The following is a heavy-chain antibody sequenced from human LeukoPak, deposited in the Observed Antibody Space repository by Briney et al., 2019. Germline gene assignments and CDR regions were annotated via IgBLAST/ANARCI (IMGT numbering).Heavy chain of an antibody. CDR1: GGSFSGYY. CDR2: INHSGST. D-gene: IGHD5-18*01. Sequence: SETLSLTCAVYGGSFSGYYWSWIRQPPGKGLEWIGEINHSGSTNYNPSLKSRVTISVATSKNQFSLKLTSVTAADTAVFYCARLQFSYGYPYFDYWGQGTLVTVSS. V-gene: IGHV4-34*01. CDR3: ARLQFSYGYPYFDY. J-gene: IGHJ4*02.